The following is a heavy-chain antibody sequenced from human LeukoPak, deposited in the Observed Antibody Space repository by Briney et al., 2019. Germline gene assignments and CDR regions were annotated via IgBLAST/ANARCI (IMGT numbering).Heavy chain of an antibody. CDR1: GFTVSSNY. V-gene: IGHV3-66*01. CDR3: ARGWYSSGWYSDY. D-gene: IGHD6-19*01. Sequence: GGSLRLSCAASGFTVSSNYMSWVRQAPGKGLEWVSVIYSGGGTYYADSVKGRFTISRDNSKNTLYLQMNSLRAEDTAVYYCARGWYSSGWYSDYWGQGTLVTVSS. CDR2: IYSGGGT. J-gene: IGHJ4*02.